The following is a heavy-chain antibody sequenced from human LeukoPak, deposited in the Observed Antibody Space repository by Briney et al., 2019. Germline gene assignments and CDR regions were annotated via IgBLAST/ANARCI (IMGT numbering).Heavy chain of an antibody. D-gene: IGHD3-22*01. CDR2: ISSSGSTI. Sequence: GGSLRLSCAASGFTFSSYEMNWVRQAPGKGLERVSYISSSGSTIYYADSVKGRFTISRDNAKNSLYLQMNSLRAEDTAVYYCARVPYDSSGYFFDYWGQGTLVTVSS. V-gene: IGHV3-48*03. CDR3: ARVPYDSSGYFFDY. CDR1: GFTFSSYE. J-gene: IGHJ4*02.